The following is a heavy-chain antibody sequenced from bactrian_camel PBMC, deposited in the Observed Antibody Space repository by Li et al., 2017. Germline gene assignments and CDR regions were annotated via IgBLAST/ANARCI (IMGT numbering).Heavy chain of an antibody. V-gene: IGHV3S53*01. D-gene: IGHD7*01. CDR1: TTTRNRLC. CDR2: ISREDMGGLA. J-gene: IGHJ4*01. CDR3: AAGQWSGRTLDERRYNY. Sequence: QVQLVESGGGSVQAGGSLRLSCAVSTTTRNRLCMGWFRQTPGKQREGLAEISREDMGGLASYAESVKGRFTISQDTAKNEFFLQMNGLKPEDTAMHFCAAGQWSGRTLDERRYNYWGQGTQVTVS.